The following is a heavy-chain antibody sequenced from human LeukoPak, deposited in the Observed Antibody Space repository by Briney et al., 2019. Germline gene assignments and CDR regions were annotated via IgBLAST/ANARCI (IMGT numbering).Heavy chain of an antibody. J-gene: IGHJ3*02. D-gene: IGHD3-10*01. V-gene: IGHV1-69*05. CDR2: IIPIFGTA. CDR1: GGTFSSYA. CDR3: ARDRRRVWFGELSINGAFDI. Sequence: ASVKVSCKASGGTFSSYAISWVRQAPGQGLEWMGGIIPIFGTANYAQKFQGRVTMTRDMSTSTVYMELSSLRSEDTAVYYCARDRRRVWFGELSINGAFDIWGQGTMVTVSS.